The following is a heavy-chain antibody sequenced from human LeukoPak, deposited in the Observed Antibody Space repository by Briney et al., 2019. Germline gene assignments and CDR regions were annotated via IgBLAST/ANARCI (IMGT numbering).Heavy chain of an antibody. V-gene: IGHV4-34*01. D-gene: IGHD6-6*01. CDR1: GGSFSGYY. CDR2: INHSGST. CDR3: AKTPTALVRGGYYFDN. J-gene: IGHJ4*02. Sequence: SETLSLTCAVYGGSFSGYYWSWIRQPPGKGLKWIGEINHSGSTDYNPSLKSRVTISVDTSKNQFSLKLNSVTAADTAVYYCAKTPTALVRGGYYFDNWGQGTLVTVSS.